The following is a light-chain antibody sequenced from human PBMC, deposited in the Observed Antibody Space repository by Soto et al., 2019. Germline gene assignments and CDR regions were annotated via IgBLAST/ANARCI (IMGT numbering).Light chain of an antibody. CDR1: QTLSPNY. Sequence: DIVLTQSPGTLSLSPGERATLSCRASQTLSPNYLAWCQQKPGHPPRLLIYGSSKRATGIPDRFSGSGSGTDFTLTISRLEPDDVGVYFCQQYSALPRTFGQGTRLEIK. CDR3: QQYSALPRT. V-gene: IGKV3-20*01. CDR2: GSS. J-gene: IGKJ5*01.